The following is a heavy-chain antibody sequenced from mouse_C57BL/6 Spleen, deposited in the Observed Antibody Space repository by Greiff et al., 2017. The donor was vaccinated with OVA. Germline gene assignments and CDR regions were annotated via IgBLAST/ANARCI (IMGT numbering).Heavy chain of an antibody. CDR2: IYPGDGDT. CDR1: GYAFSSSW. Sequence: QVQLQQSGPELVKPGASVKISCKASGYAFSSSWMNWVKQRPGKGLEWIGRIYPGDGDTNYNGKFKGKATLTADKSSSTAYMQLSSLTSEDSAVYFCAKPYYYGSSYVDWYFDVWGTGTTVTVSS. J-gene: IGHJ1*03. V-gene: IGHV1-82*01. CDR3: AKPYYYGSSYVDWYFDV. D-gene: IGHD1-1*01.